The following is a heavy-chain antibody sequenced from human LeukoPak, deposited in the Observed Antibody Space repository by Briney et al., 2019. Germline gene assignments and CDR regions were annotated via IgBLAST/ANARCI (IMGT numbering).Heavy chain of an antibody. CDR3: ARDHQDALDI. V-gene: IGHV3-53*01. J-gene: IGHJ3*02. Sequence: PGGSLRLSCAASGFTFSSYAMHWVRQAPGKGLEWVSVIYSGGSTYYADSVKGRFTISRDNSKNTLYLQMNSLRAEDTAVYYCARDHQDALDIWGQGTMVTVSS. CDR1: GFTFSSYA. CDR2: IYSGGST.